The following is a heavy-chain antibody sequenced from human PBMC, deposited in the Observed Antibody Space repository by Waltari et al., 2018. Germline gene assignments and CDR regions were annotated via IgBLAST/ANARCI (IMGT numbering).Heavy chain of an antibody. CDR1: GGTFSSYA. V-gene: IGHV1-8*02. Sequence: QVQLVQSGAEVKKPGSSVKVSCKASGGTFSSYAISWVRQAPGQGLEWMGRMNPNSGNEGYAQKCQGRGTMTRNTSISTAYMELSSLRSEDTAVYYCARMGSSQSDYWGQGTLVTVSS. J-gene: IGHJ4*02. CDR3: ARMGSSQSDY. D-gene: IGHD6-6*01. CDR2: MNPNSGNE.